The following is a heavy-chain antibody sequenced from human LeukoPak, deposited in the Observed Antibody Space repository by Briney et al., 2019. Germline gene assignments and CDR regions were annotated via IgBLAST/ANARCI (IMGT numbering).Heavy chain of an antibody. J-gene: IGHJ4*02. Sequence: SETLSLTCTVSGGSISSSSYYWGWIRQPPGKGLEWIGSLYYTGSTYYNPSLKSRVTISVDTFKNQFSLKLSSVTAADTAVYYCARYYYDSSGYYYADYWGQGTLVTVSS. CDR3: ARYYYDSSGYYYADY. D-gene: IGHD3-22*01. CDR2: LYYTGST. V-gene: IGHV4-39*01. CDR1: GGSISSSSYY.